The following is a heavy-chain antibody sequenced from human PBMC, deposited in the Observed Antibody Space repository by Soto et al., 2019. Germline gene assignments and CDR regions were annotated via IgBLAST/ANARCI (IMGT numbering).Heavy chain of an antibody. Sequence: NPSETLSLTCTVSGGSISSSSYYWGWIRQPPGKGLEWIGSIYYSGSTYYNPSLKSRVTISVDTSKNQFSLKLSSVTAADTAVYYCAKNSGYTYYYYYMDVWGKGTTVTVSS. CDR1: GGSISSSSYY. CDR2: IYYSGST. D-gene: IGHD5-12*01. CDR3: AKNSGYTYYYYYMDV. J-gene: IGHJ6*03. V-gene: IGHV4-39*01.